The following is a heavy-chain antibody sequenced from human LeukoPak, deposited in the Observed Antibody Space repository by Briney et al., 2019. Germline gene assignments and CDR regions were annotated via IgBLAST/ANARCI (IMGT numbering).Heavy chain of an antibody. D-gene: IGHD3-3*01. CDR2: ISAYNGNT. Sequence: ASVKVSCKASGYTFTSYGISWVRQAPGRGLEWMGWISAYNGNTNYAQKLQGRVTMTTDTSTSTAYMELRSLRSDDTAVYCCARDLRNYDFWSGYHITPFDYWGQGTLVTVSS. J-gene: IGHJ4*02. CDR3: ARDLRNYDFWSGYHITPFDY. V-gene: IGHV1-18*01. CDR1: GYTFTSYG.